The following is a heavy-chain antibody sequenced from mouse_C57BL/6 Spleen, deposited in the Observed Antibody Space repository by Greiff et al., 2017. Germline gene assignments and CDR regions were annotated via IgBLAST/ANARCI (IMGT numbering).Heavy chain of an antibody. J-gene: IGHJ3*01. CDR3: ARCYYYGSSPFAY. V-gene: IGHV5-17*01. Sequence: EVQGVDSGGGLVKPGGSLKLSCAASGFTFSDYGMHWVRQAPEKGLEWVAYISSGSSTIYYADTVKGRFTISRDNAKNTLFLQMTSLRSEDTAMYYCARCYYYGSSPFAYWGQGTLVTVSA. CDR1: GFTFSDYG. D-gene: IGHD1-1*01. CDR2: ISSGSSTI.